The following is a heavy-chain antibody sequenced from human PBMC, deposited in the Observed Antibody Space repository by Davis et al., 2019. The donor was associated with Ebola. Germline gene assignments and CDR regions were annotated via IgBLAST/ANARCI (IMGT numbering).Heavy chain of an antibody. CDR2: ISGSGTST. D-gene: IGHD6-13*01. J-gene: IGHJ4*02. CDR1: GLTFSNYA. Sequence: PGGSLRLSCTVSGLTFSNYAMSWVRQAPGKGLEWVSTISGSGTSTFYADSVKGRFTISRDNSKNTLYLQMNSLRAEDTAVFYCAKCQSSSWQYDYWGQGTLVTVSS. V-gene: IGHV3-23*01. CDR3: AKCQSSSWQYDY.